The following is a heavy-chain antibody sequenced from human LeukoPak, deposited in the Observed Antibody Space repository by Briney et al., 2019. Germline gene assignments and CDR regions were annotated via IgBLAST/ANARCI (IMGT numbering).Heavy chain of an antibody. CDR3: AKDITPIAAAGTAFDY. CDR2: ISWNSGSI. V-gene: IGHV3-9*01. Sequence: AGGSLSLSCEAPGFTFDDYAMNWVRQAPGKGLEWVSGISWNSGSIGYADSVKGRFTISRDNAKNSLYLQMNSLRAEDTALYYCAKDITPIAAAGTAFDYWGQGTLVTASS. CDR1: GFTFDDYA. D-gene: IGHD6-13*01. J-gene: IGHJ4*02.